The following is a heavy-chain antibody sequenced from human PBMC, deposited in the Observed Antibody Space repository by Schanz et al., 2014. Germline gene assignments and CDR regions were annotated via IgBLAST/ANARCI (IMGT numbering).Heavy chain of an antibody. CDR3: ATNMVQGTISDAFDI. D-gene: IGHD3-10*01. Sequence: QVQLQQWGAGLLKPSETLSLTCDVYGGSFSGYFWSWIRQPPGKGLEWIGEINHSGNNYYNPSLKRRVTISVDTSKNQFSLKLTSVTAADTAVYYCATNMVQGTISDAFDIWGQGTMVTVSS. J-gene: IGHJ3*02. CDR2: INHSGNN. CDR1: GGSFSGYF. V-gene: IGHV4-34*01.